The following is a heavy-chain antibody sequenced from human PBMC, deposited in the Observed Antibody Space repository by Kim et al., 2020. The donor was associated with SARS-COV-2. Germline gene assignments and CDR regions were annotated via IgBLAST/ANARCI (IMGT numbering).Heavy chain of an antibody. J-gene: IGHJ5*02. Sequence: SETLSLTCTVSGGSISSGGYYWSWIRQHPGKGLEWIGYIYYSGSTYYNPSLKSRVTISVDTSKNQFSLKLSSVTAADTAVYYCARATSTDYGDYDWFDPWGQGTLVTVSS. CDR2: IYYSGST. CDR1: GGSISSGGYY. D-gene: IGHD4-17*01. CDR3: ARATSTDYGDYDWFDP. V-gene: IGHV4-31*03.